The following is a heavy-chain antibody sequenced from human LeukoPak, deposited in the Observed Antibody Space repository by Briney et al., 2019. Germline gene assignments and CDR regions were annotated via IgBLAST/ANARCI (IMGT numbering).Heavy chain of an antibody. CDR1: GYTFTSYY. Sequence: ASVKVSCKASGYTFTSYYMHWVRQAPGQGLEWMGIINPSGGSTSYAQKFQGRVTMTRDTSTSTVYMELSSLRSEDTAVYYCARELTDAAARPYYYHYGMDVWGQGTTVTVSS. V-gene: IGHV1-46*01. CDR2: INPSGGST. CDR3: ARELTDAAARPYYYHYGMDV. J-gene: IGHJ6*02. D-gene: IGHD6-6*01.